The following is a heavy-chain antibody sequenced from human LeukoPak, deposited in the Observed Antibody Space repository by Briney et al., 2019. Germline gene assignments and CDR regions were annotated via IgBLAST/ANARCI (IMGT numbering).Heavy chain of an antibody. V-gene: IGHV4-39*01. CDR2: INYSGST. Sequence: PSETLSLTCTVSGGSIIGSTPYRGWIRQPPGKGLDWIGIINYSGSTYYNPSLRSRVTISVDTSKNQFSLKLNSVTASDTAVYYCARGYDYWGQGTLVTVSS. D-gene: IGHD3-22*01. CDR3: ARGYDY. CDR1: GGSIIGSTPY. J-gene: IGHJ4*02.